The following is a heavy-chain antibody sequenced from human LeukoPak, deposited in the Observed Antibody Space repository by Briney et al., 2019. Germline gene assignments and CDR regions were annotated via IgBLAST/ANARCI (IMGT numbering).Heavy chain of an antibody. CDR3: ARRGRVVVTPAPFDP. J-gene: IGHJ5*02. CDR1: GGSISSSSYY. D-gene: IGHD3-22*01. V-gene: IGHV4-39*07. Sequence: PSETLSLTCTVSGGSISSSSYYWGWIRQPPGKGLEWIGSIYYSGSTYYNPSLKSRVTISVDTSKNQFSLKLSSVTAADTAVYYCARRGRVVVTPAPFDPWGQGTLVTVSS. CDR2: IYYSGST.